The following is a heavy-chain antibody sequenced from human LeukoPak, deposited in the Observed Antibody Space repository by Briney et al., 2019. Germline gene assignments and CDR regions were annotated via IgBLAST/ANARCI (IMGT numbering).Heavy chain of an antibody. CDR3: AKGGKWDVTPFDY. D-gene: IGHD1-26*01. J-gene: IGHJ4*02. Sequence: GGSLRLSCAASGFTFSGYAMTWVRRAPGRGLECVSAISGTGADTYYADSVKGRFTISRDNSKNTLYLQVNSLRAEDTAVYYCAKGGKWDVTPFDYWGQGTLVTVSS. CDR2: ISGTGADT. V-gene: IGHV3-23*01. CDR1: GFTFSGYA.